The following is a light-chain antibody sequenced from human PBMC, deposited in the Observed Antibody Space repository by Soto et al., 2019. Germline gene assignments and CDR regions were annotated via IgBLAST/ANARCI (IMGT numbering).Light chain of an antibody. V-gene: IGLV2-8*01. CDR3: NSYAGSDNYVL. CDR1: SSDVGGYNY. J-gene: IGLJ3*02. CDR2: DVT. Sequence: QSALTQPPSASGSPGQSVTISCTGTSSDVGGYNYVSWYQQHPGKAPKLIIYDVTKRPSGVPDRFSGSKSGNTASLTVSGLQAEHEADYFCNSYAGSDNYVLFGGGTKVTV.